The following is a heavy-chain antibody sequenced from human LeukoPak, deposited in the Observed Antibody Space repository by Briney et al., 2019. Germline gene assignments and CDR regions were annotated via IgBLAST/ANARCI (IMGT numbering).Heavy chain of an antibody. D-gene: IGHD3-3*01. CDR2: ISGSGGST. J-gene: IGHJ4*02. CDR3: AKVKSDDFWSGYLFDY. CDR1: GFTFSSYA. Sequence: GGSLRLSCAASGFTFSSYAMSWLRQAPGKGLKWVSAISGSGGSTYYADSVKGRFTISRDNSKNTLYLQMNSLRAEDTAVYYCAKVKSDDFWSGYLFDYWGQGTLVTVSS. V-gene: IGHV3-23*01.